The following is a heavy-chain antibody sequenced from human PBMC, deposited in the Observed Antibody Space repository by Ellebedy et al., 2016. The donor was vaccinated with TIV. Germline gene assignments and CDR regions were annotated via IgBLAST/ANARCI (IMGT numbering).Heavy chain of an antibody. V-gene: IGHV1-58*01. D-gene: IGHD1-26*01. J-gene: IGHJ4*02. Sequence: AASVKVSCKASGFTFSSSTLQWVRQARGQRLEWIGWIVVGSGNTNYAQKFQERVTITRDMSTSTAYMELSSLRSEDTAVYYCAALGYSGSYYFDYWGQGTLVTVSS. CDR2: IVVGSGNT. CDR1: GFTFSSST. CDR3: AALGYSGSYYFDY.